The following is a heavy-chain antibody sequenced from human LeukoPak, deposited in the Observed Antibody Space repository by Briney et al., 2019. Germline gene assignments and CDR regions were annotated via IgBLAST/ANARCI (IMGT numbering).Heavy chain of an antibody. CDR3: ARYVVALYGAFDI. CDR1: GGTFSSYA. V-gene: IGHV1-69*13. Sequence: ASVKVSCKASGGTFSSYAISWVRQAPGQGLEWMGGIIPIFGTANYTQKFQGRVTITADESTSTAYMELSSLRSEDTAVYYCARYVVALYGAFDIWGQGTMVTVSS. CDR2: IIPIFGTA. J-gene: IGHJ3*02. D-gene: IGHD2-21*01.